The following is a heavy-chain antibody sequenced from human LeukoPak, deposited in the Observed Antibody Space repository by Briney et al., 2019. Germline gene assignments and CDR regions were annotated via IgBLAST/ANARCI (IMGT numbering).Heavy chain of an antibody. J-gene: IGHJ6*02. CDR2: ISSNGGST. CDR3: ARVGVRGYYYGMDV. V-gene: IGHV3-64*04. D-gene: IGHD3-16*01. CDR1: GFTFSSYA. Sequence: GGSLRLSCSASGFTFSSYAIHWVRQAPGKGLEHVSAISSNGGSTYYADSVKGRFTISRDNAKNTLYLQMNSLRAEDTAVYYCARVGVRGYYYGMDVWGQGTTVTVSS.